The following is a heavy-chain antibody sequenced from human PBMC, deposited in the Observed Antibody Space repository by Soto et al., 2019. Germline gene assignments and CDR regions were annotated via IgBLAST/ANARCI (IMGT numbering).Heavy chain of an antibody. CDR2: IYDDGIT. D-gene: IGHD3-10*01. CDR3: AKYTGSYYNGHWYFDL. J-gene: IGHJ2*01. V-gene: IGHV4-59*01. CDR1: GGSIRTYY. Sequence: QVQLQESGPGLVKPSETLSLTCTVSGGSIRTYYWNWIRQSPGKGLEWLGYIYDDGITNYNPSLKSRVTISVDTSKNQFSLKLSSVTAADTAMYYCAKYTGSYYNGHWYFDLWGRGTLVTVSS.